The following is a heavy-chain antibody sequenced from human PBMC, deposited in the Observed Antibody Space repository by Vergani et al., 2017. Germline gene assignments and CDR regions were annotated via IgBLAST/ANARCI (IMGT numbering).Heavy chain of an antibody. J-gene: IGHJ5*02. D-gene: IGHD6-13*01. V-gene: IGHV1-3*01. Sequence: QVQLVESGGGVVQPGRSLRLSCAASGYTFTSYAMHWVRQAPGQRLEWMGWINAGNGNTKYSQKFQGRVTITRDTSASTAYMELSSLRSEDTAVYYCARGQDLNAARPASWFDPWGQGTLVTVSS. CDR3: ARGQDLNAARPASWFDP. CDR2: INAGNGNT. CDR1: GYTFTSYA.